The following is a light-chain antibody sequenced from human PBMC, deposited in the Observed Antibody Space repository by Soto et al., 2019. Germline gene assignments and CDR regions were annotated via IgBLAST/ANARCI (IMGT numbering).Light chain of an antibody. CDR3: LQDYNYPRT. Sequence: ALQMTQSPSSLSASVGDRDTITCRASQDIRTELGWYQQKPGKAPKLLIYGATTLQSGVPSRFSGSGSGTDFTLIISGLHPLDFSTYYCLQDYNYPRTFGQGTNLDIK. CDR2: GAT. V-gene: IGKV1-6*01. J-gene: IGKJ1*01. CDR1: QDIRTE.